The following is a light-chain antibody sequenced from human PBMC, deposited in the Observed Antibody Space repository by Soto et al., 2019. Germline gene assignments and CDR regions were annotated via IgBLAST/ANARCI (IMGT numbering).Light chain of an antibody. V-gene: IGLV2-14*01. Sequence: QSALTQPASVSGSPGQSITISCTGTSSDVGTYNSVSWYQQHPGKAPKLMIYDVSSRPSGVSNRFSGSKSGNTASLTISGLQAEDDADYYCSSYTSSSTVVFGGGTKLTVL. CDR1: SSDVGTYNS. J-gene: IGLJ2*01. CDR3: SSYTSSSTVV. CDR2: DVS.